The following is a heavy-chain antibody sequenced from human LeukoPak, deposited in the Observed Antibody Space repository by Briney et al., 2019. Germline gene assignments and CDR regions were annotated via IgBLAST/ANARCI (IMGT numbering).Heavy chain of an antibody. CDR2: ISWNSGSI. CDR3: AKGLGYYDSSGYLD. D-gene: IGHD3-22*01. V-gene: IGHV3-9*01. J-gene: IGHJ4*02. CDR1: GFTFDDYA. Sequence: GRSLRLSCAASGFTFDDYAMHWVRQAPGKGLEWVSGISWNSGSIGYADSVKGRFTISGDNAKNSLYLQMNSLRAEDTALYYCAKGLGYYDSSGYLDWGQGTLVTVSS.